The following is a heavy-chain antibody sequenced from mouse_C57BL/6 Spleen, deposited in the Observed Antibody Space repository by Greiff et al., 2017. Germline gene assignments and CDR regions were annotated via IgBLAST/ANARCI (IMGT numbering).Heavy chain of an antibody. Sequence: QVQLQQPGTELVKPGASVKLSCKASGYTFTSYWMHWVKQRPGQGLEWIGNINPSNGGTNYNEKFKSKATLTVDKSSSTAYMQLSSLTSEDSAVYYCASWAMITTTYYYAMDNWGQGTSVTGSS. CDR3: ASWAMITTTYYYAMDN. CDR1: GYTFTSYW. D-gene: IGHD2-4*01. V-gene: IGHV1-53*01. J-gene: IGHJ4*01. CDR2: INPSNGGT.